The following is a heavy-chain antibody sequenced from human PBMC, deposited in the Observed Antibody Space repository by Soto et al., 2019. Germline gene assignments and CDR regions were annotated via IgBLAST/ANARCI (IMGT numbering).Heavy chain of an antibody. Sequence: SETLSLTCTVSGGSISSSSYYWGWIRQPPGKGLEWIGRIYYSGSTYYNPSLKSRVTISVDTSKNQFSLKLSSVTAADTAVYYCARHEGGSWYVDYYYYYYMDVWGKGTTVTVSS. CDR2: IYYSGST. CDR1: GGSISSSSYY. CDR3: ARHEGGSWYVDYYYYYYMDV. J-gene: IGHJ6*03. V-gene: IGHV4-39*01. D-gene: IGHD6-13*01.